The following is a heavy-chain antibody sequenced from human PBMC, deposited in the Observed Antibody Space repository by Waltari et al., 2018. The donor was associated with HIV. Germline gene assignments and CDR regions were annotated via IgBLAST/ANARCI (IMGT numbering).Heavy chain of an antibody. CDR2: ISYDGMKK. V-gene: IGHV3-30*03. CDR1: GPDFGSDG. Sequence: QVQLVESGGGVVQPGDVLRLSCAASGPDFGSDGMHWVRQAPGKGLAWLAAISYDGMKKYYGDALRGRLTISRDNSKKTLYLQMNTLRPEDTAIYFCARDSSQVHWFGESLALWGQGTLVIVSS. J-gene: IGHJ4*02. D-gene: IGHD3-10*01. CDR3: ARDSSQVHWFGESLAL.